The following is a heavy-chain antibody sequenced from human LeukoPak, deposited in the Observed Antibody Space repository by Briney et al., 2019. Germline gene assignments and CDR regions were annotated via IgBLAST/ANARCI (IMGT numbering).Heavy chain of an antibody. D-gene: IGHD1-1*01. CDR2: INSDGSST. Sequence: GGSLRLSCAASGFTFSSYWMHWVRQAPGKGLVWVSRINSDGSSTNYADSVKGRFTISRDNSKNTLYLQMNSLRAEDTAVYYCARERGTGPKIYYYYGMDVWGQGTTVTVSS. V-gene: IGHV3-74*01. J-gene: IGHJ6*02. CDR3: ARERGTGPKIYYYYGMDV. CDR1: GFTFSSYW.